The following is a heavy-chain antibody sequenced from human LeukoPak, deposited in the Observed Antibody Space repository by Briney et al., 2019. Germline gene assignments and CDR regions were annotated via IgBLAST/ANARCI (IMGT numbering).Heavy chain of an antibody. J-gene: IGHJ4*02. Sequence: GGSLRLSCAASGFTFSSYSMNWVRQAPGKGLKWVSYISSSSSTIYYADSVKGRFTISRDNSKNTLYLQMNSLRAEDTAVYYCAKGIREDYFDYWGQGTLVTVSS. D-gene: IGHD5-24*01. CDR3: AKGIREDYFDY. CDR2: ISSSSSTI. V-gene: IGHV3-48*01. CDR1: GFTFSSYS.